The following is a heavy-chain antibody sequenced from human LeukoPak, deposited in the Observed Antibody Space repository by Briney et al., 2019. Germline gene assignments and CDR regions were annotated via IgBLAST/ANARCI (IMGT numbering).Heavy chain of an antibody. Sequence: GGSLRLSCAASGFTFSSYEMNWVRQAPGKGLEWVSYISSSGSTIYYAGSVKGRFTISRDNAKNSLYLQMNSLRAEDTAVYYCARGSSGYYYYYYMDVWGKGTTVTISS. J-gene: IGHJ6*03. D-gene: IGHD3-22*01. CDR1: GFTFSSYE. CDR3: ARGSSGYYYYYYMDV. V-gene: IGHV3-48*03. CDR2: ISSSGSTI.